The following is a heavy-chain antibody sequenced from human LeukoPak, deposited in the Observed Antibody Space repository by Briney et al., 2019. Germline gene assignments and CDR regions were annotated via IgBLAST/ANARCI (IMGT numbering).Heavy chain of an antibody. Sequence: GGSLRLSCAASGFTVSTKYMTWVRQAPGKELEWVSVIYSAGSTYYADSVKGRFTISRDNSRNTLYLQMNSLRAEDTAVYYCATKLGDSGYDFGFWGQGTLVTVSS. CDR2: IYSAGST. J-gene: IGHJ4*02. D-gene: IGHD5-12*01. V-gene: IGHV3-53*01. CDR3: ATKLGDSGYDFGF. CDR1: GFTVSTKY.